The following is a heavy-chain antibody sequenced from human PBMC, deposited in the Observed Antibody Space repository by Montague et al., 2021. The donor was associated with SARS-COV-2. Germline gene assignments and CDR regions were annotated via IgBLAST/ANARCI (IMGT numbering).Heavy chain of an antibody. CDR2: IFYTAST. CDR1: GDSISTANS. D-gene: IGHD3-10*01. CDR3: ARKGSGRSGLAY. Sequence: SETLSLTCAVSGDSISTANSRSCVRLPPGKGLVWVGDIFYTASTKYNPSLKSRVSMSVDKSWNKLSLRSTSVTAADTAIYYCARKGSGRSGLAYWGQGTLVTVSS. J-gene: IGHJ4*02. V-gene: IGHV4-4*02.